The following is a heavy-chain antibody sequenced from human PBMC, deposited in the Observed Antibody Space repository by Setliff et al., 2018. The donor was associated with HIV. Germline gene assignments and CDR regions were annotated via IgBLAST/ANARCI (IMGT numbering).Heavy chain of an antibody. D-gene: IGHD7-27*01. CDR1: GDTFTSYD. CDR3: ARDSNADRHTWYFDL. V-gene: IGHV1-3*01. J-gene: IGHJ2*01. Sequence: ASVKVSCKTSGDTFTSYDINWVRQAAGQRLEWMGWINAGNGNTKYSQKFQGRVTFTRDTSASTAYVELSSLRSEDTAVYYCARDSNADRHTWYFDLWGRGTLVTVSS. CDR2: INAGNGNT.